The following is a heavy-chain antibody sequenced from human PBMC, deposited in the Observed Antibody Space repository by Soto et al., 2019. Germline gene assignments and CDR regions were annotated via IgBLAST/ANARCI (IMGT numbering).Heavy chain of an antibody. J-gene: IGHJ4*02. CDR2: INAGNGNT. CDR3: ARGGFTIFGVVDFDY. CDR1: GYTFTSYA. Sequence: ASVKVSCKASGYTFTSYAMHWVRQAPGQRLEWMGWINAGNGNTKYSQKFQGRVTITRDTSASTAYMELSSLRSEDTAVYYCARGGFTIFGVVDFDYWGQGTLVTVSS. D-gene: IGHD3-3*01. V-gene: IGHV1-3*01.